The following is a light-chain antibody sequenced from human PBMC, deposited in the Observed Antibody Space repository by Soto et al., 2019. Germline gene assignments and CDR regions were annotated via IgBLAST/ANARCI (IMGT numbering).Light chain of an antibody. J-gene: IGKJ1*01. CDR1: QSVSGN. CDR3: QQYKNWPWT. V-gene: IGKV3-15*01. CDR2: GVS. Sequence: EIVMTQSPVTLSVSPGERATLSCRASQSVSGNLAWYQQKPGQAPRLLIYGVSARATGIPARFSGSGFGTEFTLTISSLQSEDFALYYCQQYKNWPWTFGQGTKVDI.